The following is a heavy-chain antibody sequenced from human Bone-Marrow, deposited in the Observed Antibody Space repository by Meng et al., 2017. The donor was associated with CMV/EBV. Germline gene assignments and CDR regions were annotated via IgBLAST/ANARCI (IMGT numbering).Heavy chain of an antibody. J-gene: IGHJ4*02. V-gene: IGHV5-51*01. CDR3: AKALRGSALFGY. CDR1: GYSFTSYW. CDR2: IYPGDSDT. Sequence: KVSGKGSGYSFTSYWIGWVRQMPGKGLEWMGIIYPGDSDTRYSPSFQGQVTISADKSISTAYLQWSSLRAEDTAVYYCAKALRGSALFGYWAQGTLVTVSS.